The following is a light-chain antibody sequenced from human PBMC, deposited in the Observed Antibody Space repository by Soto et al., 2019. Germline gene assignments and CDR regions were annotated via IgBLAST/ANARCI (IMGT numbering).Light chain of an antibody. J-gene: IGKJ5*01. CDR1: QSVSSSY. CDR2: GAS. CDR3: QQYGNSPIT. Sequence: EIVLTQSPGTLSLSPGERATLSCRASQSVSSSYLAWYQQKPRQAPRLLISGASSRATGIPDRFSGSGSGTDFTLTISRLEPEDFAIYYCQQYGNSPITFGQGTRLEIK. V-gene: IGKV3-20*01.